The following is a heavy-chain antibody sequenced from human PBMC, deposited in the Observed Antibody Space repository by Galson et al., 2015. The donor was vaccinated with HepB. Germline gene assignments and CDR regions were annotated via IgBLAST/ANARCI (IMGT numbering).Heavy chain of an antibody. J-gene: IGHJ3*02. D-gene: IGHD6-19*01. CDR1: GDSVSSNSAA. V-gene: IGHV6-1*01. CDR3: ARAPLSGGGYSSGWHAFDI. Sequence: CAISGDSVSSNSAAWNWIRQSPSRGLEWLGRTYYRSKWYNDYAVSVKSRITINPDTSKNQFSLQLNSVTPEDTAVYYCARAPLSGGGYSSGWHAFDIWGQGTMVTVSP. CDR2: TYYRSKWYN.